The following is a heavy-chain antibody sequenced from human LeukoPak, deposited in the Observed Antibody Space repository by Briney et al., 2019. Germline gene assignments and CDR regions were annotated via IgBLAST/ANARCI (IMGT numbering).Heavy chain of an antibody. Sequence: GGSLRLSCAASGFTFSSYTMNWVRQAPGKGLEWVSSISSSSSYIYYADSVKGRFTISRDTSKNTVHLQMNSLSTEDTAVYYCAKDRAEATRRSLDYWGQGTLVTVSS. V-gene: IGHV3-21*01. J-gene: IGHJ4*02. D-gene: IGHD1-26*01. CDR1: GFTFSSYT. CDR2: ISSSSSYI. CDR3: AKDRAEATRRSLDY.